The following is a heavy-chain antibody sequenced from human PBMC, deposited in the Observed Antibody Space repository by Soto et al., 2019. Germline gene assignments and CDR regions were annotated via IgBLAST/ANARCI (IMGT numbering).Heavy chain of an antibody. D-gene: IGHD3-16*02. CDR2: ISWNSGST. V-gene: IGHV3-9*01. CDR1: GFSFGDYA. Sequence: EVQLVESGGGLVQPGRSLRLSCAASGFSFGDYAMHWVRQAPGKGLEWVAGISWNSGSTGYADSVKGRFTISRDNAKNSLYLQMNSLRAEDTAFYYCVKDNGVGVIPVFYYFGYWGQGTLVTVSS. J-gene: IGHJ4*02. CDR3: VKDNGVGVIPVFYYFGY.